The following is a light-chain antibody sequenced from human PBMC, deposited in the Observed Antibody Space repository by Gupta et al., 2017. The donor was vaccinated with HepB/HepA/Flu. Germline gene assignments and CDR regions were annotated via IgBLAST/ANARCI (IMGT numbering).Light chain of an antibody. J-gene: IGLJ2*01. CDR3: ATWDASLNGGV. CDR2: SNN. CDR1: SFNIGSNT. V-gene: IGLV1-44*01. Sequence: QSVLTQPPSASGTPGQRVTISCSGSSFNIGSNTVHWYQQLPGRAPKLLIYSNNQRPSGVPDRFSGSKSGTSASLAISGLQSEDEADYYCATWDASLNGGVFGGGTKLTVL.